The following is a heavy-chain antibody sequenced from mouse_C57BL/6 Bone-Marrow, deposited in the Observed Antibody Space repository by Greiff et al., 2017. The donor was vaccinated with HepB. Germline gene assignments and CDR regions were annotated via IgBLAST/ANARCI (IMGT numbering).Heavy chain of an antibody. D-gene: IGHD1-3*01. CDR3: ARGDNCDVSWFAY. Sequence: DVKLVESGGGLVKPGGSLKLSCAASGFTFSSYAMSWVRQTPEKRLEWVATISDGGSYTYYPDNVKGRFTISRDNAKNILYLQMNNLKSEDTAMYYCARGDNCDVSWFAYWGQGTLVTVSA. CDR2: ISDGGSYT. V-gene: IGHV5-4*03. CDR1: GFTFSSYA. J-gene: IGHJ3*01.